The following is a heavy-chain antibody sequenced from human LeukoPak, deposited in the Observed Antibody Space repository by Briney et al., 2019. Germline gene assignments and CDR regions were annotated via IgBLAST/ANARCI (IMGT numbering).Heavy chain of an antibody. V-gene: IGHV4-34*01. Sequence: PSETLSLTCAVYGGSFSGYYWSWIRQPPGKGLEWIGEINHRGSTNYNPSLKSRVTISVDTSKNQFSLKLSSVTAADTAVYYCARGMRKQRYYYYMDVWGKGTTVTVSS. J-gene: IGHJ6*03. CDR1: GGSFSGYY. D-gene: IGHD6-25*01. CDR2: INHRGST. CDR3: ARGMRKQRYYYYMDV.